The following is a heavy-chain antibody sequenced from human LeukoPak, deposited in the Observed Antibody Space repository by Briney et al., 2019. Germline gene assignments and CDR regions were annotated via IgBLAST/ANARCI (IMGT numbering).Heavy chain of an antibody. CDR2: INGDGSST. CDR3: AELGITMIGGV. Sequence: GGSLRLSCVASGFTLSRYYMHWVRQVPGKGLVWVSCINGDGSSTKYADSVKGRFTISRDNAKNSLYLQMNSLRAEDTAVYYCAELGITMIGGVWGKGTTVTISS. CDR1: GFTLSRYY. V-gene: IGHV3-74*01. D-gene: IGHD3-10*02. J-gene: IGHJ6*04.